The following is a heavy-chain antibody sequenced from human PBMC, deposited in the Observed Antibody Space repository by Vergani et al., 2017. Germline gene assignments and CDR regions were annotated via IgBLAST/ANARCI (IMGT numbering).Heavy chain of an antibody. CDR2: INPSGGST. CDR1: GYTFTSYY. Sequence: QVQLVQSGAEVKKPGASVKVSCKASGYTFTSYYMHWVRQAPGQGLEWMGIINPSGGSTSYAQKFQGRVTMTRETSTSTVYMELSSLRSEDTAVYYCARDGGDFWSGYYPLHWGQGTLVTVSS. D-gene: IGHD3-3*01. J-gene: IGHJ1*01. CDR3: ARDGGDFWSGYYPLH. V-gene: IGHV1-46*01.